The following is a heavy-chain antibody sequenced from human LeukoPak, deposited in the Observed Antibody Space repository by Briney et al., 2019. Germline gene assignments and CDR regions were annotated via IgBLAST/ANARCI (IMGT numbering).Heavy chain of an antibody. D-gene: IGHD3-3*01. CDR2: IKQDGSDK. Sequence: GGSLRLSCAASGFTFSSHWMTWVRQAPGKGLEWVANIKQDGSDKYYMDSVKGRFTISRDNTKNSLFLQMNSLRAEDTAVYYCARVHTSRFDPWGQGTLVTVSS. CDR1: GFTFSSHW. J-gene: IGHJ5*02. V-gene: IGHV3-7*01. CDR3: ARVHTSRFDP.